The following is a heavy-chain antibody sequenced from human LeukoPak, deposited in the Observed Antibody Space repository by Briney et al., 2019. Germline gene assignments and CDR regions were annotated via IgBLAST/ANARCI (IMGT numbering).Heavy chain of an antibody. J-gene: IGHJ5*02. CDR3: ARDSHGSGSYYLFDP. D-gene: IGHD3-10*01. CDR2: MYTSGST. CDR1: GDSISSGSYC. Sequence: PSETLSLTCTVSGDSISSGSYCWSWIRQPAGKGLEWIGHMYTSGSTNYNPSLKSRATISVDTSKNQFSLKLSSVTAADTAVYYCARDSHGSGSYYLFDPWGQGTPVTVSS. V-gene: IGHV4-61*09.